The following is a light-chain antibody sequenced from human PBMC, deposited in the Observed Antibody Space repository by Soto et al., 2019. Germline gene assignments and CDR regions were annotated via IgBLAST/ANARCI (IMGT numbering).Light chain of an antibody. Sequence: QSVLTQPASVSGSPGQSITISCTGTSSDVGNYNYVSWYQQHPGKAPKLMIFEVSNRPSGVSNRFSGSKSGNTASLTISGLQTEDEADYYCSSYTTSSTRGFGSGTKVTV. J-gene: IGLJ1*01. V-gene: IGLV2-14*01. CDR1: SSDVGNYNY. CDR3: SSYTTSSTRG. CDR2: EVS.